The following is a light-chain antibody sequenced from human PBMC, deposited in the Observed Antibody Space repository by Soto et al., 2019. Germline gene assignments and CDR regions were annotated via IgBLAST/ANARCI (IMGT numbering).Light chain of an antibody. CDR3: QHYNSYSEA. CDR1: QTISSW. J-gene: IGKJ1*01. Sequence: DIQMTPSPSPLSGSLGERVPITCRASQTISSWLAWYQQKPGKATKLLIYKASTLKSGVPSRFSGSGSGTEFTLTISSLQPDDFATYYCQHYNSYSEAFGQGTTVDIK. CDR2: KAS. V-gene: IGKV1-5*03.